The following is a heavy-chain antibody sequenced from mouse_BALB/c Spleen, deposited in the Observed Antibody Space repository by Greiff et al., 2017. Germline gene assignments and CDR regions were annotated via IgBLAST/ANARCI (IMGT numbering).Heavy chain of an antibody. Sequence: EVQLQQSGPELVKPGASVKMSCKASGYTFTSYVMHWVKQKPGQGLEWIGYINPYNDGTKYNEKFKGKATLTSDKSSSTAYMELSSLTSEDSAVYYCARAGNAWYFDVWGAGTTVTVSS. CDR2: INPYNDGT. V-gene: IGHV1-14*01. D-gene: IGHD2-1*01. CDR1: GYTFTSYV. CDR3: ARAGNAWYFDV. J-gene: IGHJ1*01.